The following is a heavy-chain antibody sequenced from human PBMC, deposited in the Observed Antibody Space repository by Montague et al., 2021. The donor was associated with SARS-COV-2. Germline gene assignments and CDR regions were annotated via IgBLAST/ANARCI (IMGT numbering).Heavy chain of an antibody. V-gene: IGHV4-4*02. J-gene: IGHJ5*02. CDR1: GYSISSGTW. CDR3: ARLSSDIGGYFWFDP. Sequence: SETLSLTCTVSGYSISSGTWWTWVRQPPGKGLEWIGEISHSGGTNYNPSLKSRVTISVDKSKNQFSLNLNSVTAADTAVYYCARLSSDIGGYFWFDPWGQGTLVSVSS. CDR2: ISHSGGT. D-gene: IGHD1-26*01.